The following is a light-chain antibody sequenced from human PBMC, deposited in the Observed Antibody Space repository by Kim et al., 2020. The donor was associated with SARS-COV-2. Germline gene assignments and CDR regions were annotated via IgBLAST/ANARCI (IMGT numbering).Light chain of an antibody. J-gene: IGLJ3*02. Sequence: TTISCPGTRRGVCSYNYVSWYQQHPGKAPKLMIYDVSNRPSVVSNRFSGSKSGNAASLTISGRQAEEEADYYCSSYTSSSTLEVFGGGTQLTV. CDR1: RRGVCSYNY. CDR2: DVS. V-gene: IGLV2-14*03. CDR3: SSYTSSSTLEV.